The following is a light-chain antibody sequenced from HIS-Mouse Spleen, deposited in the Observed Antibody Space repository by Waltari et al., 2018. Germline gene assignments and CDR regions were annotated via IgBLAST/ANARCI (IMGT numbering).Light chain of an antibody. Sequence: DIVMTQSPDSLAVSLGERATINCKSSQSVLYSSNNKSYLAWYQQKTGQPPKLLIYWAATGESGVPDRFSGSGSGTDFTLTISSLQAEDVAVYYCQQYYSTPYTFGQGTKLEIK. CDR3: QQYYSTPYT. V-gene: IGKV4-1*01. CDR1: QSVLYSSNNKSY. CDR2: WAA. J-gene: IGKJ2*01.